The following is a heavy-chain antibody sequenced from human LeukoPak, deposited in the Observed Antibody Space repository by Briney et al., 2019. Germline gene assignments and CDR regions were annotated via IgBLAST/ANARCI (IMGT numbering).Heavy chain of an antibody. D-gene: IGHD1-14*01. V-gene: IGHV4-39*07. CDR3: ARAHGTLTDDAFDI. J-gene: IGHJ3*02. CDR1: GGSISSSSYY. CDR2: IYYSGST. Sequence: SETLSLTCTVSGGSISSSSYYWGWIRQPPGKGLEWIGSIYYSGSTYYNPSLKSRVTISVDTSKNQFSLKLSSVTAADTAVYYCARAHGTLTDDAFDIWGQGTMVTVSS.